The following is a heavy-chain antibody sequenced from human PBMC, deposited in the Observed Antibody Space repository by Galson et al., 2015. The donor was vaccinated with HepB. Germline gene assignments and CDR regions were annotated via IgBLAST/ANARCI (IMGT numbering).Heavy chain of an antibody. CDR1: GYSFNNYA. V-gene: IGHV1-18*01. Sequence: SVKVSCKASGYSFNNYAITWVRQAPGQGLQWMGWISGYNGRAMYAQEFQGRDTLTIDTSTTTASMEVNRLTSDDTAMYYCARDLAAETTDAFDVWGQGTMVTVSS. J-gene: IGHJ3*01. CDR2: ISGYNGRA. D-gene: IGHD6-13*01. CDR3: ARDLAAETTDAFDV.